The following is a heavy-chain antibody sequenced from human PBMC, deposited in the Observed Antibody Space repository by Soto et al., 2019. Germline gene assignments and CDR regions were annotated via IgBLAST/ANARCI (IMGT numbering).Heavy chain of an antibody. V-gene: IGHV3-13*01. CDR1: GFTFSSYD. CDR2: IGTAGDT. Sequence: GGSLRLSCAASGFTFSSYDMHWVRQATGKGLEWVSAIGTAGDTYYPGSVKGRFTISRENAKNSLYLQMNSLRAEDTAVYYCARSYYYGSGSYYKENWFDPWGQGTLVTVSS. CDR3: ARSYYYGSGSYYKENWFDP. J-gene: IGHJ5*02. D-gene: IGHD3-10*01.